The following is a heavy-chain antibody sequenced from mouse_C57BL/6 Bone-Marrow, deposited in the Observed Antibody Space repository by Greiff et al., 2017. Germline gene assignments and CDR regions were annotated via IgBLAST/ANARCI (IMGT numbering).Heavy chain of an antibody. D-gene: IGHD1-1*01. CDR3: TVVVFDY. V-gene: IGHV14-4*01. J-gene: IGHJ2*01. CDR2: IDPENGDT. CDR1: GFNITDDY. Sequence: EVQLKQSGAELVRPGASVKLSCTASGFNITDDYMHWVKQRPEQGLEWIGWIDPENGDTEYASKFQGKATITADTSSNTAYLQLSSLSSEDTAVXYCTVVVFDYWGQGTTLTVSS.